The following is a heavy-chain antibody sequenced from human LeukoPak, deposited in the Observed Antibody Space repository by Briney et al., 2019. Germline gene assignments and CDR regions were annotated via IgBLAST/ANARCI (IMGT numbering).Heavy chain of an antibody. CDR3: ARVAYFDY. Sequence: GGSLRLSCAVSGFTFSSYEMNWVRQAPGKGLEWVSYISSRGHNIVYADSVKGRFAISRDNAKNSLFLQMNSLRVEDTAVYYCARVAYFDYWGQGTLVTVSS. J-gene: IGHJ4*02. CDR1: GFTFSSYE. CDR2: ISSRGHNI. V-gene: IGHV3-48*03.